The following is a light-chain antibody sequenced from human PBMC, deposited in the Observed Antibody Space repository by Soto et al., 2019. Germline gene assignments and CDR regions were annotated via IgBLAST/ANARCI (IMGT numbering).Light chain of an antibody. Sequence: QPVLTQPPSASASLGASVTLTCTLSSGYGNYKVDWYQQRPGKGPRFVMRVGTGGIVGSKGDGIPDRFSVLGSGLNRYLTIKNIQEEDESDYHCGADHGSGSNFVYVFGTGTKLTVL. V-gene: IGLV9-49*01. CDR1: SGYGNYK. CDR2: VGTGGIVG. CDR3: GADHGSGSNFVYV. J-gene: IGLJ1*01.